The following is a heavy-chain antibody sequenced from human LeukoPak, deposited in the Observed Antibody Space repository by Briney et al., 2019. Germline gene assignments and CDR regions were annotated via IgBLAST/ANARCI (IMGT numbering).Heavy chain of an antibody. CDR1: GYTFTSYG. V-gene: IGHV1-18*01. CDR2: ISAYNGNT. Sequence: ASVKVCCKASGYTFTSYGISWVRQAPGQGLEWMGWISAYNGNTNYAQKLQGRVTMTTDTSTSTAYMELRSLRSDDTAVYYCARDSDCSSTSCYYPPDYWGQGTLVTVSS. CDR3: ARDSDCSSTSCYYPPDY. D-gene: IGHD2-2*01. J-gene: IGHJ4*02.